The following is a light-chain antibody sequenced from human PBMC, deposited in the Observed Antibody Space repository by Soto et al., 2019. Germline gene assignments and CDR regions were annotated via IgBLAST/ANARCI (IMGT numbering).Light chain of an antibody. CDR1: QEIRDW. CDR2: KSS. Sequence: ETQLTQSPSTLSASIGDRVTITCRASQEIRDWLDWYQQRPGKAPKLLIYKSSTLQSGVPLRLSGSGSGTEFTITISSLQPDDFATSYCQQRTFGQGTKVE. CDR3: QQRT. J-gene: IGKJ2*01. V-gene: IGKV1-5*03.